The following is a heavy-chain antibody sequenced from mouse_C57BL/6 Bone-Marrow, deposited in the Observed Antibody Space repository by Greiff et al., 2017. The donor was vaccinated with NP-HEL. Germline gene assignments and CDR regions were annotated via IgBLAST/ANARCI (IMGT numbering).Heavy chain of an antibody. Sequence: VQLQQSGPGLVKPSQSLSLTCSVTGYSITSGYYWNWIRQFPGNKLEWMGYISYDGSNNYNPSLKNRISITRDTSKNQFFLKLNSVTTEDTATYYCARAVTGGFAYWGQGTLVTVSA. CDR2: ISYDGSN. CDR1: GYSITSGYY. CDR3: ARAVTGGFAY. D-gene: IGHD4-1*01. J-gene: IGHJ3*01. V-gene: IGHV3-6*01.